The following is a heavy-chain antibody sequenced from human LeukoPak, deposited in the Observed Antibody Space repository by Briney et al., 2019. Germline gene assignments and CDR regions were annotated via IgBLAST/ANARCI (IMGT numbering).Heavy chain of an antibody. CDR2: INHSGST. D-gene: IGHD2-15*01. J-gene: IGHJ4*02. V-gene: IGHV4-34*01. CDR3: AREGASHAAGDY. Sequence: SETLSLTCAVYGGSFSGYYWSWIRQPPGKGLEWIGEINHSGSTNYNPSLKSRVTISVDTSKNQFSLKLSSVTAADTAVYYCAREGASHAAGDYWGQGTLVTVSS. CDR1: GGSFSGYY.